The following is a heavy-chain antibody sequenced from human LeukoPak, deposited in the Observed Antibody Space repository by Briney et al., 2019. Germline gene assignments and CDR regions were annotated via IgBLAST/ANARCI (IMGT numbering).Heavy chain of an antibody. Sequence: SETLSLTCAVSGGSISRYLWSWIRQPAGKGLEWLGRIHTSGTTTYSPSFQSRVTMSIDTSKKQISLRLSSVTAADTAVHYCATEQVSGSAWGFGYWGQGSLVTVSS. CDR1: GGSISRYL. D-gene: IGHD6-19*01. CDR3: ATEQVSGSAWGFGY. V-gene: IGHV4-4*07. CDR2: IHTSGTT. J-gene: IGHJ4*02.